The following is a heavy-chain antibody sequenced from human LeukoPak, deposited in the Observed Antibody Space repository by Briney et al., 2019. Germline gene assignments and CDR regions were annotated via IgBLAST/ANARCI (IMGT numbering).Heavy chain of an antibody. CDR1: GYTFTSYG. V-gene: IGHV1-18*01. J-gene: IGHJ3*02. CDR2: ISAYNGNT. Sequence: ASVKVSCKASGYTFTSYGISRVRQAPGQGLEWMGWISAYNGNTNYAQKLQGRVTMTTDTSTSTAYMELRSLRSDDTAVYYCARRSMVRGVGDAFDIWGQGTMVTVSS. CDR3: ARRSMVRGVGDAFDI. D-gene: IGHD3-10*01.